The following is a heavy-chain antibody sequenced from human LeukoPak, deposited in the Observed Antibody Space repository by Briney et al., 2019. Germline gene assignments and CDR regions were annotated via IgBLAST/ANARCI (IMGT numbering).Heavy chain of an antibody. CDR1: GFTFSSYS. J-gene: IGHJ4*02. D-gene: IGHD4-23*01. V-gene: IGHV3-21*01. CDR2: ISSSSSYI. Sequence: PGGSLRLSCAASGFTFSSYSVNWVRQASGKGLEWVSSISSSSSYIYYADSVKGRFTISRDNAKNSLYLQMNSLRAEDTAVYYCARGSGKYFDYWGQGTLVTVSS. CDR3: ARGSGKYFDY.